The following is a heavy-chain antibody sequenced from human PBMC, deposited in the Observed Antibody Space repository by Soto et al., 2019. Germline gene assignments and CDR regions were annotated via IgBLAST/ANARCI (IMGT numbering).Heavy chain of an antibody. D-gene: IGHD3-10*01. CDR1: GFTFARFS. V-gene: IGHV3-21*06. CDR3: ARGPENIISNPDASLSYYLDS. J-gene: IGHJ4*02. CDR2: ISGSGAHM. Sequence: SLRLSCAASGFTFARFSMSWVRQSPVNGLEWVSSISGSGAHMFYADSMKGRFTISRDNTKNSLYLQMDSLRAAEDTAVYYCARGPENIISNPDASLSYYLDSWGQGTRVTVSS.